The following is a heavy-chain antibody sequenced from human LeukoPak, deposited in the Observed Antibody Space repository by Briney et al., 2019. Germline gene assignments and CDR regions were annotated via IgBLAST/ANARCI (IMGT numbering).Heavy chain of an antibody. CDR1: GFTFSGFA. D-gene: IGHD2-15*01. J-gene: IGHJ6*01. Sequence: GGSLRLSCAASGFTFSGFAMSWVRRTPGKGLEWVSGISGNGDTTLYADSVKGRFTISRDNSKNTLYLEMKSLRAEDTAIYYCAKMKGQPLPIYSLDVWGQGTTVTVSS. CDR3: AKMKGQPLPIYSLDV. CDR2: ISGNGDTT. V-gene: IGHV3-23*01.